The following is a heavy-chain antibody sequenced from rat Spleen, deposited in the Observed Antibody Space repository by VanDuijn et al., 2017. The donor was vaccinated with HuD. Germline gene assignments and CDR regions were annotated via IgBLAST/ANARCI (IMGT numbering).Heavy chain of an antibody. J-gene: IGHJ2*01. Sequence: EVQLVESGGGLVQPGKSLTLSCAASGFALSDHFMAWVRQAPTKGLEWVATINYDGSSTYYRDSVKGRFTISRDNAKSTLYLQMDSLRSEDTATYYCTTGIYYYDGTYYYFDYWGQGVMVTVSS. CDR2: INYDGSST. CDR1: GFALSDHF. V-gene: IGHV5-20*01. D-gene: IGHD1-12*02. CDR3: TTGIYYYDGTYYYFDY.